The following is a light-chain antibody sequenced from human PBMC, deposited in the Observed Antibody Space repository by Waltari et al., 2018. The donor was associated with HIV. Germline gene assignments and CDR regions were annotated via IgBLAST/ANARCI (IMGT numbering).Light chain of an antibody. J-gene: IGLJ2*01. Sequence: QAAVTQEPSLTVSPGGTIILTCGSSAGAVTTKHYAYWFQQKPGRAPRTLIDDSTKRHSGTPARLSGFLLGDKAVLTLSGALSEDEAVYYCLLFFGATRVFGGGTMVTV. V-gene: IGLV7-46*01. CDR2: DST. CDR3: LLFFGATRV. CDR1: AGAVTTKHY.